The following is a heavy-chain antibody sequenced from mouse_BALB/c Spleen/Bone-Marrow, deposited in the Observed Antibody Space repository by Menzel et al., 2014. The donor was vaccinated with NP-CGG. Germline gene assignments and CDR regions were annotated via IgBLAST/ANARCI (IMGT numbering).Heavy chain of an antibody. V-gene: IGHV3-8*02. CDR1: GDSITSGY. J-gene: IGHJ2*01. Sequence: EVMLVESGPSLVKPSQTLSLTCSVTGDSITSGYWNWIRKFPGNKLEYMGYISXXGSTYYNPSLKSRISITRDTSKNQYYLQLNSVTTEDTATYYCARYYGSTYGYYFDYWGQGTTRTVSS. CDR2: ISXXGST. D-gene: IGHD1-1*01. CDR3: ARYYGSTYGYYFDY.